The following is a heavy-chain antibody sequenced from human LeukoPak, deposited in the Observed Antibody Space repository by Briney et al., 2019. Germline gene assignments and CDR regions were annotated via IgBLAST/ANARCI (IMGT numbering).Heavy chain of an antibody. J-gene: IGHJ6*02. Sequence: ASVKVSCKASGVTLISYAISWVRQAPGQGLEWMGGIIPILGTPNNAQKFQGRVTITADESTSTAYMELSSLRSEDTAVYYCARLYCSSTSCYAGEWGVNYYYGMDVWGQGTTVTVSS. CDR3: ARLYCSSTSCYAGEWGVNYYYGMDV. V-gene: IGHV1-69*01. CDR2: IIPILGTP. D-gene: IGHD2-2*01. CDR1: GVTLISYA.